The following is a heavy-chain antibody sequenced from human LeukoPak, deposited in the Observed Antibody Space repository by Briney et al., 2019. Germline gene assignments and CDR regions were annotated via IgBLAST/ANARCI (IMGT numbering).Heavy chain of an antibody. Sequence: GGSPSLSSAEYEFTISSCGRHCILQAPGKGQEKIAVIWYDGSNKYYADSVTGRFTISRDNSKNTLYLQMNRLRAEDTAVYYCAREVESTVTTRAHYFDYWGQGTLVTVSS. CDR3: AREVESTVTTRAHYFDY. V-gene: IGHV3-33*01. D-gene: IGHD4-17*01. J-gene: IGHJ4*02. CDR2: IWYDGSNK. CDR1: EFTISSCG.